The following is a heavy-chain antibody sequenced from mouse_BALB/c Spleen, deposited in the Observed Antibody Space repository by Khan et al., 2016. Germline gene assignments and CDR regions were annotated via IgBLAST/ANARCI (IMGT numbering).Heavy chain of an antibody. CDR3: ARGGLDGNYEYWYFDV. V-gene: IGHV1S81*02. D-gene: IGHD2-1*01. Sequence: QVQLKQSGAELVKPGASVKLSCKASGYTFTSYWMHWVKQRPGQGLEWIGEINPSNGRTNYNEKFKSKATLTVDKSSSTAYMQLSSLTSEDSAVYYCARGGLDGNYEYWYFDVWGAGTTVTVSS. CDR1: GYTFTSYW. CDR2: INPSNGRT. J-gene: IGHJ1*01.